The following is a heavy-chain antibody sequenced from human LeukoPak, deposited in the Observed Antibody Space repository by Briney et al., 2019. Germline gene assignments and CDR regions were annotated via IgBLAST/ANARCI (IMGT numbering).Heavy chain of an antibody. D-gene: IGHD1-26*01. CDR3: ARGSYSASYPDAFDI. Sequence: EASLRVSCTASGYTFTSYAISWVRQAPGQGLEWMGWISAYNGTTNYAQKLQGRVTMTTDTSTSTAYMELRSLRSDDTAVYYCARGSYSASYPDAFDIWGQGTMVTVSS. J-gene: IGHJ3*02. CDR2: ISAYNGTT. CDR1: GYTFTSYA. V-gene: IGHV1-18*01.